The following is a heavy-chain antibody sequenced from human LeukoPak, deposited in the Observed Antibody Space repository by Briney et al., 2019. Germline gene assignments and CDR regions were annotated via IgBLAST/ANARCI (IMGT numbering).Heavy chain of an antibody. CDR1: GFTFRSHW. J-gene: IGHJ3*02. Sequence: GGSLRLSCAASGFTFRSHWMSWVRQAPGKGLEWVANIKQDGSEKYYVDSVKGRFTISRDNAKNLLNLQMNSLRAEDTAVYYCAKDQGYLAIWGQGTMVTVSS. CDR3: AKDQGYLAI. D-gene: IGHD2-2*01. V-gene: IGHV3-7*03. CDR2: IKQDGSEK.